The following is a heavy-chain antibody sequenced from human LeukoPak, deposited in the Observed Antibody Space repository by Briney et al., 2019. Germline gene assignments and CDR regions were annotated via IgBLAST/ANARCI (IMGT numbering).Heavy chain of an antibody. V-gene: IGHV3-53*01. J-gene: IGHJ6*02. CDR2: IYSGGST. D-gene: IGHD6-13*01. CDR1: GFTVSSNY. CDR3: AREESIAAAGRGYYYYGMDV. Sequence: GGSLRLSCAASGFTVSSNYMSWVRQAPGKGLEWVSVIYSGGSTYYADSVKGRFTISRDNSKNTLYLQMNSLRAEDTAVYYCAREESIAAAGRGYYYYGMDVWGQGTTVTVSS.